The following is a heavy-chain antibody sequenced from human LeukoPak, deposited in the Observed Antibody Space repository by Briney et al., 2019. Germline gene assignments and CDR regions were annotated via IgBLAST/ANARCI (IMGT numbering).Heavy chain of an antibody. CDR1: GGTFSSYA. Sequence: GASVKVSCKASGGTFSSYAISWVRQAPGQGLEWMGGIIPIFGTANYAQKFQGRVTITTDESTSTAYMELSSLRSEDTAVYYCAARVGPRQLGVFDYWGQGTLVTVSS. CDR2: IIPIFGTA. J-gene: IGHJ4*02. D-gene: IGHD6-6*01. V-gene: IGHV1-69*05. CDR3: AARVGPRQLGVFDY.